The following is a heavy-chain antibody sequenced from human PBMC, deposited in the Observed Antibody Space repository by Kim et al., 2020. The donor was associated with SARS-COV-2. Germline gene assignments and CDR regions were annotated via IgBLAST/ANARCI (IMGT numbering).Heavy chain of an antibody. J-gene: IGHJ4*02. CDR3: AKEKDCSIISCYNSFDY. V-gene: IGHV3-30-3*01. Sequence: GGSLRLSCAASGFTFSTYAMHWVRQAPGKGLEWVAVISSDGSNNYYADFVKGRFTISRDNSKNTLYLQMNSLRAEDTAVYYCAKEKDCSIISCYNSFDYWGQGPLVTVSS. CDR1: GFTFSTYA. D-gene: IGHD2-2*02. CDR2: ISSDGSNN.